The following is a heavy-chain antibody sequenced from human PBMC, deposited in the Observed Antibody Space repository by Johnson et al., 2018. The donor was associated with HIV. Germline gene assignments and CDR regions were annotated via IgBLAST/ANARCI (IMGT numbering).Heavy chain of an antibody. CDR3: ARACRDGYTCDAFDI. Sequence: VQLVESGGGLVQPEGSLRLSCAASGISVSSYYMSWVRQAPGKGLEWVSVISSGGSTSYPDSVKGRFTISRDNSKNTLYLQMNSLGAEDTAVYYCARACRDGYTCDAFDIWGQGTMVTVSS. V-gene: IGHV3-66*01. CDR1: GISVSSYY. D-gene: IGHD5-24*01. J-gene: IGHJ3*02. CDR2: ISSGGST.